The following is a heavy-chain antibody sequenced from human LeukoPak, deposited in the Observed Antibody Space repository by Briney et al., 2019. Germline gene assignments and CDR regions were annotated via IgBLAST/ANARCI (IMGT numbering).Heavy chain of an antibody. CDR3: AKNQGQWLVPVDY. Sequence: PGGSLRLSCAATRFTFSRYAMSWVRQAPGKGLEWVSAVNNKGNNKYYADSVKGRFTISRDNSKNTLYLQMDSLRAEDTALYYCAKNQGQWLVPVDYWGQGTLVTVSS. J-gene: IGHJ4*02. CDR1: RFTFSRYA. V-gene: IGHV3-23*05. D-gene: IGHD6-19*01. CDR2: VNNKGNNK.